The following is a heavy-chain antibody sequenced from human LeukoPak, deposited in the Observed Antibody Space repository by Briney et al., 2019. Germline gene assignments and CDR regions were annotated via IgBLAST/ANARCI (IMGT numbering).Heavy chain of an antibody. V-gene: IGHV4-59*08. J-gene: IGHJ4*02. CDR1: GGSISSYY. Sequence: PSETLSLTCTVSGGSISSYYWSWIRQPPAKGLEWIGYIYYSGSTYYNPSLKSRVTISVDTSKNQFSLKLRSVTAADTAVYYCARHTPVPAAYFGGYFDYWGQGTLVTVSS. D-gene: IGHD2-2*01. CDR3: ARHTPVPAAYFGGYFDY. CDR2: IYYSGST.